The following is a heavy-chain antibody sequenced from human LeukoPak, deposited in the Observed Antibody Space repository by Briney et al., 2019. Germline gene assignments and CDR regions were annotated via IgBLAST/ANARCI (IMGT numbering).Heavy chain of an antibody. V-gene: IGHV3-7*03. Sequence: QTGGSLRLSCAASGFTFSRYLMSWVRQAPGKGLEWVANIKQDGSEKYFVDSVKGRFTISRDNAKNSLYLQMNSLRAEDTAFYYCARSRSMATLPFDCWGQGTLVTVSS. J-gene: IGHJ4*02. D-gene: IGHD2/OR15-2a*01. CDR3: ARSRSMATLPFDC. CDR1: GFTFSRYL. CDR2: IKQDGSEK.